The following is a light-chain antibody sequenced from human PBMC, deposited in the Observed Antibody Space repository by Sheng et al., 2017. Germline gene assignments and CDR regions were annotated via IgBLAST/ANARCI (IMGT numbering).Light chain of an antibody. CDR2: QDS. V-gene: IGLV3-1*01. J-gene: IGLJ2*01. Sequence: SYDLTQSPSVSVSPGQTASITCSGDKLGDKYACWYQQKPGQSPVLVIYQDSKRPSGIPERFSGSNSGNTATLTISGTQAMDEADYYCQAWDSSTAGVFGGGT. CDR1: KLGDKY. CDR3: QAWDSSTAGV.